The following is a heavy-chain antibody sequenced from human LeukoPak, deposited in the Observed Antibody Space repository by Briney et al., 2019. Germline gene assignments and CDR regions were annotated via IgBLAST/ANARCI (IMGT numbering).Heavy chain of an antibody. D-gene: IGHD3-10*01. V-gene: IGHV4-61*02. Sequence: SETPSLTCTVSGGSISSGSYYWSWIRQPAGKGLEWIGRIYTSGSTNYNPSLNSRVTISVDTSNNQFSLKLSSVTAADTAVYYCARHGGSGLDWFDPWGQGTLVTVSS. CDR2: IYTSGST. J-gene: IGHJ5*02. CDR1: GGSISSGSYY. CDR3: ARHGGSGLDWFDP.